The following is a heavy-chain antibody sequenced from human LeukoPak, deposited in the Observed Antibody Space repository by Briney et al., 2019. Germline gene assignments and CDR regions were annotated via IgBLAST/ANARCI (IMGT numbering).Heavy chain of an antibody. CDR2: FSGNGYTT. CDR3: AKAPVTTCRGAYCYPFDY. V-gene: IGHV3-43*01. J-gene: IGHJ4*02. Sequence: GGSLRLSCAASGFKFRSFSMHWVRHAPGKGLEWVSLFSGNGYTTYYADSVKGRFTISRDSCKNTMFLQMNRLRPEDAAVYYCAKAPVTTCRGAYCYPFDYWGQGTLVTVSS. CDR1: GFKFRSFS. D-gene: IGHD2-21*01.